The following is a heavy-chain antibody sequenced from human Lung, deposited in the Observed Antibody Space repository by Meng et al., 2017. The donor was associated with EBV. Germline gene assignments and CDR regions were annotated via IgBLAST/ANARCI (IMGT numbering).Heavy chain of an antibody. CDR2: INEDGATT. CDR1: AFTFSSYW. J-gene: IGHJ4*02. CDR3: SRDLAGSDDY. Sequence: QLVESGGALVQPGGSLRLSCAASAFTFSSYWMHWIRQAPGEGLVWVSRINEDGATTTYADSVKGRFTISRDNAKNTLYLQMNSLRAEDTAVYYCSRDLAGSDDYWGQGTLVTVSS. D-gene: IGHD1-14*01. V-gene: IGHV3-74*03.